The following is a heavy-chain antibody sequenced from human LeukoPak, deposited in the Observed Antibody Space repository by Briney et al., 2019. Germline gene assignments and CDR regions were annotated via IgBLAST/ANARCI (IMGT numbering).Heavy chain of an antibody. Sequence: ASVKVSCKASGYTFTSYAISWVRLAPGQGLEWMGWISAYNGNTNYAQKFQGRVTMTTDTSTRTAYMELRSLRSDDTALYYCARGLEWLTRRHTWFDPWGQGTLVTVSS. CDR2: ISAYNGNT. J-gene: IGHJ5*02. D-gene: IGHD3-3*01. V-gene: IGHV1-18*01. CDR3: ARGLEWLTRRHTWFDP. CDR1: GYTFTSYA.